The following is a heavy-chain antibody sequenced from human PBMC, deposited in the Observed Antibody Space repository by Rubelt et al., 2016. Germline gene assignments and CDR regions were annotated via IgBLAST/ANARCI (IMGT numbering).Heavy chain of an antibody. CDR3: ARVKIAAACYYFDY. V-gene: IGHV4-39*07. J-gene: IGHJ4*02. CDR2: IYYSGST. Sequence: GSIYYSGSTNYNPSLKSRVTISVDTSKNQFSLKLSSVTAADTAVYYCARVKIAAACYYFDYWDQGTLVTVSS. D-gene: IGHD6-13*01.